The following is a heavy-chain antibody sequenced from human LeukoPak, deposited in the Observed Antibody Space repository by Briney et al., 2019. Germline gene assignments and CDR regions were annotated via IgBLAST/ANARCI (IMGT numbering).Heavy chain of an antibody. V-gene: IGHV3-30*02. CDR2: IRYDGSNK. CDR1: GFTFSRYG. Sequence: AGGSLRLSCAASGFTFSRYGMHWVRQAPGKGLEWVAFIRYDGSNKYYADSVKGRFTISRDKSKNTLYLQMNSLRAEDTAVYYCARAGGDYVWGSDRYPYYFDYWGQGTLVTVSS. CDR3: ARAGGDYVWGSDRYPYYFDY. J-gene: IGHJ4*02. D-gene: IGHD3-16*02.